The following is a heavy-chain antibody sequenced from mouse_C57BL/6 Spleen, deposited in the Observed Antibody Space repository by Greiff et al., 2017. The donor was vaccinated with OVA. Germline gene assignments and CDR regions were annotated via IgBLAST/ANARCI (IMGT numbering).Heavy chain of an antibody. CDR1: GYTFTSYW. D-gene: IGHD1-1*01. J-gene: IGHJ2*01. CDR3: ARGGLLRYYFDY. V-gene: IGHV1-69*01. CDR2: IDPSDSYT. Sequence: QVQLQQPGAELVMPGASVKLSCKASGYTFTSYWMHWVKQRPGQGLEWIGEIDPSDSYTNYNQQFKGKSTLTVDKSASTAYMQLSSLTSEDSAVYYCARGGLLRYYFDYWGQGTTLTVSS.